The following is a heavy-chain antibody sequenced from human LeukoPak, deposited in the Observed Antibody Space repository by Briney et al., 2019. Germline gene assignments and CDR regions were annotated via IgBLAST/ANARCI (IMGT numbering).Heavy chain of an antibody. CDR2: INCNSGGT. Sequence: ASVKVSCKASGYTFTGYYMHWVRQAPGQGLEWLGWINCNSGGTNNAQKFQGRVTMSRDTSISTAYMELSRLTSDDTAVYYCARGYSSSDNWFDPWGQGTLVTVSS. D-gene: IGHD6-6*01. J-gene: IGHJ5*02. CDR3: ARGYSSSDNWFDP. V-gene: IGHV1-2*02. CDR1: GYTFTGYY.